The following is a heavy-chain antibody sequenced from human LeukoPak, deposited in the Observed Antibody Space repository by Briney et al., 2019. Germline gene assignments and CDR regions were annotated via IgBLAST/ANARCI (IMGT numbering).Heavy chain of an antibody. Sequence: GESLKISCKGSGYRFTSYWIGWVRQMPGKGLEWMGIIYPGDSDTRYSPSFQGQVTISADKSISTAYLQWSSLKASDTAMYYCATHLTGYTDYFDYWGQGTLVTVST. CDR1: GYRFTSYW. V-gene: IGHV5-51*01. CDR2: IYPGDSDT. J-gene: IGHJ4*02. CDR3: ATHLTGYTDYFDY. D-gene: IGHD3-9*01.